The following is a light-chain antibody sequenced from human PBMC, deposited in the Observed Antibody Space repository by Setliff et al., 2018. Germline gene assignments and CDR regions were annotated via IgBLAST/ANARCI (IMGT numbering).Light chain of an antibody. Sequence: QSVLTQPASVSGSPGQSITISCSGTTSDIGTYNYVSWYRQYPGKAPKLVIYDVSNRPSGVSNRFSGSKSGNTASLTISGLQAEDEADYYCYSYTASTSYVFGTGTKVTV. J-gene: IGLJ1*01. V-gene: IGLV2-14*01. CDR1: TSDIGTYNY. CDR2: DVS. CDR3: YSYTASTSYV.